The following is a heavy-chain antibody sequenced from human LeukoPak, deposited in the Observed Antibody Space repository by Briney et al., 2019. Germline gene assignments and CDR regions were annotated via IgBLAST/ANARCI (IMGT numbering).Heavy chain of an antibody. Sequence: SETLSLTCTVSGGSISSHYWSWIRQPPGKGLEWIGDIYYSGSTNYNPSLKSRVTISVDTSKNQFSLKLSSVTAADTAVYYCARDSRGLDFWGQGTLVTVSS. CDR1: GGSISSHY. J-gene: IGHJ4*02. D-gene: IGHD3/OR15-3a*01. CDR3: ARDSRGLDF. V-gene: IGHV4-59*11. CDR2: IYYSGST.